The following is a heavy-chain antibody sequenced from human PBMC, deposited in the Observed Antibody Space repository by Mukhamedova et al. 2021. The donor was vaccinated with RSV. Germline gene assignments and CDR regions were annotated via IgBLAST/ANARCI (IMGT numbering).Heavy chain of an antibody. V-gene: IGHV4-34*01. CDR3: ARFPPPVAGTDY. D-gene: IGHD6-19*01. CDR2: INHSGST. Sequence: GLEWIGEINHSGSTNYNPSLKSRVTISVDTSKNQFSLKLSSVTAADTAVYYCARFPPPVAGTDYWGQGTLVTVSP. J-gene: IGHJ4*02.